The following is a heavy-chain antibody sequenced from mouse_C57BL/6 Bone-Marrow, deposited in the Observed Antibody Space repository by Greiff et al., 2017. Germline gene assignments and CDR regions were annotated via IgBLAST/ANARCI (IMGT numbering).Heavy chain of an antibody. V-gene: IGHV6-3*01. Sequence: EVQLVESGGGLVQPGGSMKLSCVASGFTFSNYWMNWVRQSPEKGLEWVAQIRLKSDNYATHYAESVKGRFTISRDDSKSSVYLQMNNLRAEDTGIYYCTAITTVVAEDYWGQGTTLTVSS. CDR2: IRLKSDNYAT. CDR3: TAITTVVAEDY. J-gene: IGHJ2*01. D-gene: IGHD1-1*01. CDR1: GFTFSNYW.